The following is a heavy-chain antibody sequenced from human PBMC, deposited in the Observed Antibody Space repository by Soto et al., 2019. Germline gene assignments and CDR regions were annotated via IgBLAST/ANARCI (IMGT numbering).Heavy chain of an antibody. J-gene: IGHJ5*02. V-gene: IGHV2-5*02. Sequence: QITLKESGPTLVKPTQTLTLTCTFSGFSLSTSGVGVGWIRQPPGKALEWLALIYWDDDKRYSPSLKSRLTITKDTSKNQVVLTMTNMDPVDTATYYCAHRRPNYGDYSGPGDWFDPWGQGTLVTVSS. CDR1: GFSLSTSGVG. CDR3: AHRRPNYGDYSGPGDWFDP. CDR2: IYWDDDK. D-gene: IGHD4-17*01.